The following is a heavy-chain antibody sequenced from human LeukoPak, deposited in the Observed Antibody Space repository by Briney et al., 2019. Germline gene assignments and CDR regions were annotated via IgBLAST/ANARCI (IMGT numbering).Heavy chain of an antibody. CDR2: IYYNGIT. V-gene: IGHV4-59*12. J-gene: IGHJ4*02. Sequence: PSETLSLTCTVSGGSISSYYWSWIRQPPGKGLEWIGYIYYNGITNYNPSLTSRATISVDTSKNQFSLKLSSVTAADTAVYFCARGGVFMAAATFDYWGQGTLVTVSS. CDR1: GGSISSYY. D-gene: IGHD2-15*01. CDR3: ARGGVFMAAATFDY.